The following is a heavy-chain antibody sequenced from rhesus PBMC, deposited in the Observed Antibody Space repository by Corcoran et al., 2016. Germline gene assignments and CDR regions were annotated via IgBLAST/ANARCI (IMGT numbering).Heavy chain of an antibody. V-gene: IGHV4-99*01. CDR2: ISGSSWST. CDR1: GYSISSGYY. CDR3: ARLDWFLYFDY. Sequence: QVQLQESGPGLVKPSETLSLTCAVSGYSISSGYYWGWIRQPPGKGLEYIGYISGSSWSTYYNPSLTSRVTISKDTSKNQFSLKLSSVTAADTAVYYCARLDWFLYFDYWGQGVLVTVSS. J-gene: IGHJ4*01. D-gene: IGHD3-3*01.